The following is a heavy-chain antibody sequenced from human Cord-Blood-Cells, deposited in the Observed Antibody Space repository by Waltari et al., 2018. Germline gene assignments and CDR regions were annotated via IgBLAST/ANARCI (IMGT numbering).Heavy chain of an antibody. J-gene: IGHJ3*02. D-gene: IGHD6-6*01. V-gene: IGHV1-2*02. CDR1: GYTFTGYY. CDR3: ARAVAARDAFDI. Sequence: QVQLVQSGAEVKKPGASVKVSCKASGYTFTGYYMHWVRQAPGQGLEWMGWINPNRGGTNYAQKFQGRVTMTRDTSISTAYMELSRLRSDDTAVYYCARAVAARDAFDIWGQGTMVTVSS. CDR2: INPNRGGT.